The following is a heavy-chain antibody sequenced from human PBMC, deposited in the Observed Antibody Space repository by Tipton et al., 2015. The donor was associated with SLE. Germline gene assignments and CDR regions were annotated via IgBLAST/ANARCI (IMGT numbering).Heavy chain of an antibody. J-gene: IGHJ6*02. V-gene: IGHV4-34*01. CDR1: GGSFSGYY. CDR3: AREEQWLAGDYYYYYGMDV. Sequence: LRLSCAVYGGSFSGYYWSWIRQPPGKGLEWIGEINHSGSTNYNPSLKSRVTISVDTSKNQFSLKLSSVTAADTAVYYCAREEQWLAGDYYYYYGMDVWGQGTTVTVSS. CDR2: INHSGST. D-gene: IGHD6-19*01.